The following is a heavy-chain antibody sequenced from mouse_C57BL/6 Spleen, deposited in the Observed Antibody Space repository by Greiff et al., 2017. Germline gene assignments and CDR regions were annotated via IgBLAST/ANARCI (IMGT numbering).Heavy chain of an antibody. CDR3: AKNPLYYYGSSYAMDY. J-gene: IGHJ4*01. CDR1: GFTFSDYG. Sequence: EVMLVESGGGLVKPGGSLKLSCAASGFTFSDYGMHWVRQAPEKGLEWVAYISSGSSTIYYADTVKGRFTISRDNAKNTLFLPMTSLRSEATAMYYCAKNPLYYYGSSYAMDYWGQGTSVTVSS. D-gene: IGHD1-1*01. V-gene: IGHV5-17*01. CDR2: ISSGSSTI.